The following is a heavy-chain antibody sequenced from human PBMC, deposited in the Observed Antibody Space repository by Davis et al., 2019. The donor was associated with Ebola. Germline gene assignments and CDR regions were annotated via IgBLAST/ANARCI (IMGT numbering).Heavy chain of an antibody. CDR1: GYSFSDYW. CDR3: ARKAKRTGDRRFDY. J-gene: IGHJ4*02. CDR2: FRPSDSDT. V-gene: IGHV5-51*01. D-gene: IGHD7-27*01. Sequence: PGGSLRLSCKASGYSFSDYWIGWVRQLPGKGLEWMGNFRPSDSDTTYSPSLQGQVTISADRSINTAYLQWTSVKASDSAIYYCARKAKRTGDRRFDYWGQGTLVTVSS.